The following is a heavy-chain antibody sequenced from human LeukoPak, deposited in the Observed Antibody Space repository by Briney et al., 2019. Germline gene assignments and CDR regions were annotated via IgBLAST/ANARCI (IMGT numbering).Heavy chain of an antibody. CDR2: IYHSGGT. D-gene: IGHD6-6*01. CDR3: ARAGRIAARPGYYYYYYYMDV. V-gene: IGHV4-4*02. Sequence: TTSETLSLTCTVSGDSITNDNWWSWVSQPPGKGLEWIGEIYHSGGTNYNPSLKSRVTISVDTSKNQFSLKLSSVTAADTAVYYCARAGRIAARPGYYYYYYYMDVWGKGTTVTVSS. CDR1: GDSITNDNW. J-gene: IGHJ6*03.